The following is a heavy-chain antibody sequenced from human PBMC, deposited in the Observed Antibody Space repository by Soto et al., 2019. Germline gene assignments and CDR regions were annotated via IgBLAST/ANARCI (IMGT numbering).Heavy chain of an antibody. V-gene: IGHV3-30-3*01. CDR2: ISYDGSNK. Sequence: QVQLVESGGGVVQPGRSLRLSCAASGFTFSSYAMHWVRQAPGKGLEWVAVISYDGSNKYYADSVKGRFTTSRDNSKNTLYLQMNSLRAEDTAVYYCARGAAIPSQYFQHWGQGTLVTVSS. J-gene: IGHJ1*01. CDR1: GFTFSSYA. D-gene: IGHD2-21*01. CDR3: ARGAAIPSQYFQH.